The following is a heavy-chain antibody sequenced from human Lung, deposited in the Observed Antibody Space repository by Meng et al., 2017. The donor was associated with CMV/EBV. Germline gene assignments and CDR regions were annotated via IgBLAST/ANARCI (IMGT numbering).Heavy chain of an antibody. CDR3: ARADEFCGKYYCDKVAFDV. D-gene: IGHD1-26*01. J-gene: IGHJ3*01. V-gene: IGHV4-59*11. CDR1: GDSIGRRY. Sequence: SXTVSGDSIGRRYWGWIRQPPGKGLEWVGDISDSRKINYNASLKNRVTISLDTSRNQFSLKLNSVTTADTAVYFCARADEFCGKYYCDKVAFDVWGQGTVVTVSS. CDR2: ISDSRKI.